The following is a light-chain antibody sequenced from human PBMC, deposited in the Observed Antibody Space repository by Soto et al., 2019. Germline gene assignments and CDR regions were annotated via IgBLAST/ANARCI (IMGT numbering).Light chain of an antibody. CDR2: GAS. Sequence: EIVLTQSPCTLSLSPGERATLSCRASQSVTNYLAWYQQKPGQAPRLLIYGASNRATGIPDRFSGSGSGTDFSLIISRLEPEDFAVFYCQHYGNAPVSFGQGTKVDIK. J-gene: IGKJ1*01. CDR3: QHYGNAPVS. V-gene: IGKV3-20*01. CDR1: QSVTNY.